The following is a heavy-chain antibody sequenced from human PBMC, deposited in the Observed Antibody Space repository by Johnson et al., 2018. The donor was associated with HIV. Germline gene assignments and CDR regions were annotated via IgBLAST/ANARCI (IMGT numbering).Heavy chain of an antibody. Sequence: QVQLVESGGGVVQPGGSLRLSCAASGFTFSSYDMHWVRQAPGKGMDWVAFISYDGSNEYYADSVKGRFTISRDNSKNALYLQMNSLRADDTAIYYCAKPPSMGADGFAIWGHGTMVTVSS. D-gene: IGHD3-16*01. CDR2: ISYDGSNE. J-gene: IGHJ3*02. V-gene: IGHV3-30*18. CDR3: AKPPSMGADGFAI. CDR1: GFTFSSYD.